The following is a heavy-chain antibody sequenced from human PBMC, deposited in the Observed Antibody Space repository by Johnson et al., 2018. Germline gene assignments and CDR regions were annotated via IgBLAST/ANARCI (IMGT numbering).Heavy chain of an antibody. V-gene: IGHV1-8*01. CDR1: GYTLSSYD. CDR3: ARGYSGTGDFNYMDV. CDR2: MNPNSGTT. J-gene: IGHJ6*03. Sequence: QVQLVQSGAEVKKPGASVMVSCKASGYTLSSYDINWVRQATGQGLEWMGWMNPNSGTTEYTQKFQGRVTMTRNTSIGIAYMELSSLGPDDTAVDFCARGYSGTGDFNYMDVWGKGTTVTVSS. D-gene: IGHD1-26*01.